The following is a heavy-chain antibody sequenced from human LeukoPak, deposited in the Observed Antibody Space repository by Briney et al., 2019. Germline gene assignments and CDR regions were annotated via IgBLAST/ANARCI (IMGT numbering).Heavy chain of an antibody. D-gene: IGHD5/OR15-5a*01. CDR3: AKGNPFYDY. CDR1: GGFINDYY. J-gene: IGHJ4*02. V-gene: IGHV4-59*12. CDR2: VYYSGSI. Sequence: SETLSLTCTVSGGFINDYYWNWIRQPPGQGLEWIGYVYYSGSINYNPSLKSRVTISVDTSKNQFSLKLSSVTAADTAVYYCAKGNPFYDYWGQGTLVTVSS.